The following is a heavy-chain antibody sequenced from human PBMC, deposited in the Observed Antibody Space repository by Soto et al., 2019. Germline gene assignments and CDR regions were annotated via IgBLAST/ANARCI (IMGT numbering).Heavy chain of an antibody. J-gene: IGHJ4*02. CDR2: INHSGST. CDR3: ARSRNRGYCSGGSCYYFAY. Sequence: QVQLQQWGAGLLKPSETLSLTCAVYGGSFSGYYWSWIRQPPGKGLEWIGEINHSGSTNYNPSLKSRVTISVDTSKNQFSLKLSSVTGADTAVYYCARSRNRGYCSGGSCYYFAYWGQGTLVTVSS. V-gene: IGHV4-34*01. CDR1: GGSFSGYY. D-gene: IGHD2-15*01.